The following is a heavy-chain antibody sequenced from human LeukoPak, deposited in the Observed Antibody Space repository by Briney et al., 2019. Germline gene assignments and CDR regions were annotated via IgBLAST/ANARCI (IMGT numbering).Heavy chain of an antibody. V-gene: IGHV1-69*01. CDR3: ARERGYYDSSGSFDY. D-gene: IGHD3-22*01. J-gene: IGHJ4*02. Sequence: SVKVSCKASGGTFSSYAISWVRQAPGQGLEWMGGIIPIFGTANYAQKFQGRVTITADESTSTAYMELRSLRSEDTAVYYCARERGYYDSSGSFDYWGQGTLVTVSS. CDR2: IIPIFGTA. CDR1: GGTFSSYA.